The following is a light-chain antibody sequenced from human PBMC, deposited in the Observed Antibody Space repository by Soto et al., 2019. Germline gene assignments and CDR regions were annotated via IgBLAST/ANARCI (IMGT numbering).Light chain of an antibody. J-gene: IGKJ2*01. CDR1: QGISSY. CDR3: QQSYTTPVYT. Sequence: IQLTQSPSSLSASVGDRVTITCRASQGISSYLAWYQQKPGKAPKLLIYAASNLQSGVPSRFSGSGSGTEFTLTISSLQPEDFATYFCQQSYTTPVYTFGQGTRLEIK. CDR2: AAS. V-gene: IGKV1-39*01.